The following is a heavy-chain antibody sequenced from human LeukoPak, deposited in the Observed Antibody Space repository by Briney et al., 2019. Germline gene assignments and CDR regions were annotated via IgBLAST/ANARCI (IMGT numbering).Heavy chain of an antibody. Sequence: SETLSLTCTVSGASISSYYWSWIRQPPGKGLEWIGYIYYSGSTNYNPSLKSRVTISVDTSKNQFSLKLSSVTAADTAVYYCARGGWYTWFDPWGQGTLVTVSS. CDR1: GASISSYY. V-gene: IGHV4-59*08. CDR2: IYYSGST. D-gene: IGHD6-19*01. J-gene: IGHJ5*02. CDR3: ARGGWYTWFDP.